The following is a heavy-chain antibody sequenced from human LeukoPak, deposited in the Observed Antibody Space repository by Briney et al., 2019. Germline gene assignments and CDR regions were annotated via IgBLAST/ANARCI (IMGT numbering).Heavy chain of an antibody. D-gene: IGHD2-8*01. CDR2: IRPDGSGS. V-gene: IGHV3-74*01. Sequence: PGGSLTLSCPASGFTFRSNWMHWVRQAAGKGLVWVSRIRPDGSGSNFADSVKSRFTISRDNAKNTVYLKMNGLRAEDTAIYYCTRGRSGANPNGLDIWGQGTMVTVSS. J-gene: IGHJ3*02. CDR3: TRGRSGANPNGLDI. CDR1: GFTFRSNW.